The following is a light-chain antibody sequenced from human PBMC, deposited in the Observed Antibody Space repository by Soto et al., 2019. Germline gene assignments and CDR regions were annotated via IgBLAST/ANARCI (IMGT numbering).Light chain of an antibody. J-gene: IGKJ2*01. V-gene: IGKV4-1*01. CDR3: QQYYNTPYT. CDR1: QNVLYRSSNKSY. CDR2: WAS. Sequence: DIVMTQSPDFLAVSLGERATITCKSSQNVLYRSSNKSYLAWYQQRPGQPPRLLLYWASTRESGVPDRFIGSGSETDFTLTISSLQAVYEAIYHCQQYYNTPYTFGQGTTLEIK.